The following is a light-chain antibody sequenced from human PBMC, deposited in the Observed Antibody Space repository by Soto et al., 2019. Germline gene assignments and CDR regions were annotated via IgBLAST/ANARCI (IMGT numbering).Light chain of an antibody. J-gene: IGKJ5*01. CDR3: QQRSNWPLT. V-gene: IGKV3D-20*02. CDR1: QSVSSSY. Sequence: EIVLTHSQGTLSLSPGERATLSCRASQSVSSSYLAWYQQKPGQAPRLLIYDASNRATGIPARFSGSGSGTDFTLTISSLEPEDFAVYYCQQRSNWPLTFGQGTRLEIK. CDR2: DAS.